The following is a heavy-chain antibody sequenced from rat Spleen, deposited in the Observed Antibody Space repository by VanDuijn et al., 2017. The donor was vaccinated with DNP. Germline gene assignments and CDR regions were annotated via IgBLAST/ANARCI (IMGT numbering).Heavy chain of an antibody. CDR1: RFTFSYYW. V-gene: IGHV5-58*01. J-gene: IGHJ2*01. Sequence: EVQLVETGGGLVQPGRSLKLSCVASRFTFSYYWMYWIRQTPWKGLEWVASIDNDGGNAYYSDSVKGRFTISRDNAENTVYLQMNSLRSEDTATYYCARAAKAIEFDYWGQGVMVTVSS. CDR2: IDNDGGNA. D-gene: IGHD1-11*01. CDR3: ARAAKAIEFDY.